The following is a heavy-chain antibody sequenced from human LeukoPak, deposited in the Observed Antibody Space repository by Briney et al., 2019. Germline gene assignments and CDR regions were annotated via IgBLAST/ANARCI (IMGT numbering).Heavy chain of an antibody. CDR3: ARESERNDGWFDP. J-gene: IGHJ5*02. CDR2: VSPKTGRT. CDR1: GYTFRIHD. D-gene: IGHD1-1*01. Sequence: ASVLVSCKASGYTFRIHDINWVRQAPGQGLEWMGWVSPKTGRTGYAQKFQGRVYMTTNASLSTAYMDLSSLRSDDTAVYFCARESERNDGWFDPWGQGTLVTVSS. V-gene: IGHV1-8*01.